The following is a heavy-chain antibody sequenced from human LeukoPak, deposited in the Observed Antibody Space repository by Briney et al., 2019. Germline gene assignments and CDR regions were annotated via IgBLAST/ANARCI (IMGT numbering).Heavy chain of an antibody. CDR2: IYTSGST. J-gene: IGHJ4*02. CDR1: GGSISSYY. Sequence: PSETLSLTCTVSGGSISSYYWNWIRQPAGKGLEWIGRIYTSGSTNYNPSLKSRVTISVDTSKNQFSLKLSSVTAADTAVYYCARTLWLGTIDYWGQGTLVTVSP. D-gene: IGHD1-7*01. V-gene: IGHV4-4*07. CDR3: ARTLWLGTIDY.